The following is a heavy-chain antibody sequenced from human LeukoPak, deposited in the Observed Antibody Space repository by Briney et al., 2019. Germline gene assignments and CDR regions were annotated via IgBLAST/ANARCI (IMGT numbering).Heavy chain of an antibody. CDR1: GFTFSDYY. V-gene: IGHV3-11*01. CDR3: ARDRYYDSSGYSGY. J-gene: IGHJ4*02. CDR2: ISSSGSTI. Sequence: GGSLRLSCAASGFTFSDYYMSWIRQAPGKGLEWVSYISSSGSTIHYADSVKGRFTISRDNAKNSLYLQMNSLRAEDTAVYYCARDRYYDSSGYSGYWGQGTLVAVSS. D-gene: IGHD3-22*01.